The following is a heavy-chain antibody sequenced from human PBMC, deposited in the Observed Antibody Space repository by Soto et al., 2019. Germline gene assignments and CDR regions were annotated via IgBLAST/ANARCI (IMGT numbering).Heavy chain of an antibody. CDR2: ISYSGST. J-gene: IGHJ4*02. D-gene: IGHD2-21*01. Sequence: QVQLQESGPGLVKPSETLSLTCTVSGGSIGSYYWSWIRQPPGKGLEWIGYISYSGSTTYNPSLKSRVTISVDTSKNQFSLKLSSVTAADTAVYYCARGMAITPPQPYYFDYWGQGTLVTVSS. CDR3: ARGMAITPPQPYYFDY. CDR1: GGSIGSYY. V-gene: IGHV4-59*01.